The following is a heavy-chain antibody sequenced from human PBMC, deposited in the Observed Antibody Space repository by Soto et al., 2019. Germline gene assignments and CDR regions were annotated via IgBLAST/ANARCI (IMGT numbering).Heavy chain of an antibody. J-gene: IGHJ4*02. V-gene: IGHV3-30-3*01. Sequence: GGSLRLSCTASGFTFSSYAMHWVRQAPGKGLEWVAVISYDGSNKYYADSVKGRFTISRDNSKNTLYLQMNSLRAEDTAVYYCAREGIVVRAVFDYWGQGTLVTVSS. CDR1: GFTFSSYA. D-gene: IGHD3-22*01. CDR2: ISYDGSNK. CDR3: AREGIVVRAVFDY.